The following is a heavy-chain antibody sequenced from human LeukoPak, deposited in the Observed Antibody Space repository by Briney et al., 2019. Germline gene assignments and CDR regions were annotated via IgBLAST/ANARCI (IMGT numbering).Heavy chain of an antibody. Sequence: LGASVKVSCKASGYTFTGYYMHWVRQAPGQGLEWMGWINPNSGGTNYAQEFQGRVTMTRDTSISTAYMELSRLRSDDTAVYYCATSEYSRAGYGYWGQGTLVTVSS. CDR1: GYTFTGYY. V-gene: IGHV1-2*02. J-gene: IGHJ4*02. CDR2: INPNSGGT. D-gene: IGHD6-6*01. CDR3: ATSEYSRAGYGY.